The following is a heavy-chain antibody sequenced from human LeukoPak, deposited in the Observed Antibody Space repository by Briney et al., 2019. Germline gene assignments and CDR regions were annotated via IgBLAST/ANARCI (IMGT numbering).Heavy chain of an antibody. CDR3: AIDEPNYAPYDFDY. CDR1: RFTFSNAW. D-gene: IGHD4/OR15-4a*01. CDR2: IKSKADGEIT. J-gene: IGHJ4*02. Sequence: PGGSLRLSCAASRFTFSNAWMNWVRQAPGKGLEWVGRIKSKADGEITDYAAPVKGRFTISRDDSNNMVYLQMNSLKIEDTAVYYCAIDEPNYAPYDFDYWGQGTLVTVSS. V-gene: IGHV3-15*01.